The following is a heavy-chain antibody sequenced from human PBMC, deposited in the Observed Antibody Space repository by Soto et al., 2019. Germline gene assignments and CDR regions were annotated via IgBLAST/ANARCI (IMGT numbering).Heavy chain of an antibody. V-gene: IGHV3-33*01. CDR1: GFTFSIYG. CDR2: IWYDGSNK. CDR3: ARVLAAAGNYYYYGMDV. D-gene: IGHD6-13*01. J-gene: IGHJ6*02. Sequence: GGSLRLSCAASGFTFSIYGMHWVRQAPGKGLEWVAVIWYDGSNKYYADSVKGRFTISRDNSKNTLYLQMNSLRAEDTAVYYCARVLAAAGNYYYYGMDVWGQGTTVTVSS.